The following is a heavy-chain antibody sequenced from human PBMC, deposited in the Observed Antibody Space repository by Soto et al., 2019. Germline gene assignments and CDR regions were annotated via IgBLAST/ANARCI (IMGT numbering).Heavy chain of an antibody. CDR1: GGSFSGYN. J-gene: IGHJ6*03. V-gene: IGHV4-34*01. CDR3: ARWPRYCSSTSCPYYYYMDV. CDR2: INHSGST. Sequence: SETLSLTCAVYGGSFSGYNWSWIRQPPGKGLEWIGEINHSGSTNYNPSLKSRVTISVDTSKNQFSLKLSSVTAADTAVYYCARWPRYCSSTSCPYYYYMDVWGKGTTVTVSS. D-gene: IGHD2-2*01.